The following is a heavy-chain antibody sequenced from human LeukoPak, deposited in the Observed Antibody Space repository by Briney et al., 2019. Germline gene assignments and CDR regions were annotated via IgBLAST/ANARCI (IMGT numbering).Heavy chain of an antibody. CDR1: GFTVSTNY. Sequence: GGSLRLSCAASGFTVSTNYMTWVRQAPGKGLEWVAVISYDGSHEYYADSVKGRFTISRDNSKNTLYLQMNSLRTEDTAVYYCAKDRGSSSWYGFDHWGQGTLVTVSS. CDR2: ISYDGSHE. V-gene: IGHV3-30*18. D-gene: IGHD6-13*01. CDR3: AKDRGSSSWYGFDH. J-gene: IGHJ4*02.